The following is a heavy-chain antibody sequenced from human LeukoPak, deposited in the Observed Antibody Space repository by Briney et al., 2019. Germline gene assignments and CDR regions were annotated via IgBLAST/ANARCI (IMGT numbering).Heavy chain of an antibody. J-gene: IGHJ4*02. D-gene: IGHD3-22*01. Sequence: KASETLSLTCTVSGGSISSSSYYWGWIRQPPGKGLEWIGSIYYSGSTYYNPSLKSRVTISVDTSKNQFSLKLSSATAADTAVYYCARDPYHYDSSGYYSAFGNWGQGTLVTVSS. V-gene: IGHV4-39*07. CDR3: ARDPYHYDSSGYYSAFGN. CDR2: IYYSGST. CDR1: GGSISSSSYY.